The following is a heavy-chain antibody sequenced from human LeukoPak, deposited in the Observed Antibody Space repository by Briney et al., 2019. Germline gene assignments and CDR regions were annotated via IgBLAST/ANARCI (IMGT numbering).Heavy chain of an antibody. J-gene: IGHJ5*02. Sequence: GASVKVSCKASGYTFTSYAMHWVRQAPGQRLEWMGWINAGNGNTKYSQKLQGRVTMTTDTSTSTAYMELRSLRSDDTAVYYCARVKVDVVVPAAMPDDWFDPWGQGTLVTVSS. CDR2: INAGNGNT. V-gene: IGHV1-3*01. CDR1: GYTFTSYA. CDR3: ARVKVDVVVPAAMPDDWFDP. D-gene: IGHD2-2*01.